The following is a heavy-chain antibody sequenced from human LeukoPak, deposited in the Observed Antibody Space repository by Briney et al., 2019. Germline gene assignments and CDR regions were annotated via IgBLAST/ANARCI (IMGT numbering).Heavy chain of an antibody. D-gene: IGHD1-1*01. CDR2: INSDGSST. Sequence: PGGSLRLSCAASGFTFSSYWMHWVRQAPRKGLVWVSRINSDGSSTSYADSVKGRFTISRDNAKNTLYLQMNSLRAEDTAVYYCARNWYGGIDYWGQGTLVTVSS. CDR3: ARNWYGGIDY. CDR1: GFTFSSYW. J-gene: IGHJ4*02. V-gene: IGHV3-74*01.